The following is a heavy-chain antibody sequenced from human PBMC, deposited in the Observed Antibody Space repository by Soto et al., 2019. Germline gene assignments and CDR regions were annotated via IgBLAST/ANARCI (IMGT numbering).Heavy chain of an antibody. J-gene: IGHJ4*02. V-gene: IGHV3-7*01. CDR1: GFTFRSYW. Sequence: EVQLVESGGGLVQAGGSLRLSCAATGFTFRSYWMSWVRQAPGKGLEWVANINQDGSERYYGDSVKGRFTISRDNAKNSLYLEMNSLRAEDTAVYYCARESEDLTSNFDYWGQGTLVTVSS. CDR3: ARESEDLTSNFDY. CDR2: INQDGSER.